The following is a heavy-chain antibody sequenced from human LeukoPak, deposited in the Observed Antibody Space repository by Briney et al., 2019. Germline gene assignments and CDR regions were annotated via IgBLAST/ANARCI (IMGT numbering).Heavy chain of an antibody. CDR3: AREEITGTGNWFDP. CDR2: MYYSGST. J-gene: IGHJ5*02. CDR1: GGSISSHY. D-gene: IGHD1-14*01. Sequence: SETLSLTCTVSGGSISSHYWSWIRQPPGKGLEWIGYMYYSGSTNYNPSLKSRVTISVDTSKHQFSLKLSSATAADTAVYYRAREEITGTGNWFDPWGQGTLVTASS. V-gene: IGHV4-59*11.